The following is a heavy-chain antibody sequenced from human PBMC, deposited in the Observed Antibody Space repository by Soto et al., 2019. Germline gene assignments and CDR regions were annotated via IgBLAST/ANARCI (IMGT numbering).Heavy chain of an antibody. V-gene: IGHV3-53*01. CDR1: GFTVSNNY. Sequence: EVQLVESGGGLIQPGGSLRLSCAVSGFTVSNNYMSWVRQAPGKGLEGVSVIYSGGYTAYGDSVKGRFTISRDNSKNTLFLKKKSRRAGAPAVFYCAASRGGGGYWGQGTLVTVSS. CDR2: IYSGGYT. D-gene: IGHD3-10*01. J-gene: IGHJ4*02. CDR3: AASRGGGGY.